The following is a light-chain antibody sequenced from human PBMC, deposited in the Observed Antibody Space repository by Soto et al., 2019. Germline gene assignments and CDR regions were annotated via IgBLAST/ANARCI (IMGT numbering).Light chain of an antibody. Sequence: EIVMTQSPATLSLSPGERVTLSCRASQSLTSSLAWYQQKPGQAPRLLIYGASTRATGTPARFSGSGSGTEFTLTISSLQSEDFAVYYCQQYNNWPDMYTFGQGTKLEIK. V-gene: IGKV3-15*01. CDR1: QSLTSS. CDR3: QQYNNWPDMYT. J-gene: IGKJ2*01. CDR2: GAS.